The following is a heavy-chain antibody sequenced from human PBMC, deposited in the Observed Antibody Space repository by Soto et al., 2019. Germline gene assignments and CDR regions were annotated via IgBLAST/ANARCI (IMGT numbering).Heavy chain of an antibody. Sequence: QMQLVQSGPEVKKPGTSVKVSCKASGFTFTSSAMQWVRQARGQRLEWIGWIVVGSGNTNYAEKFQERVPITKNMPPRPAYMEPSSRRTGDTAVYYCAADYGGNPWLGYWGQGTLGTVSS. D-gene: IGHD4-17*01. CDR1: GFTFTSSA. CDR2: IVVGSGNT. V-gene: IGHV1-58*02. CDR3: AADYGGNPWLGY. J-gene: IGHJ4*02.